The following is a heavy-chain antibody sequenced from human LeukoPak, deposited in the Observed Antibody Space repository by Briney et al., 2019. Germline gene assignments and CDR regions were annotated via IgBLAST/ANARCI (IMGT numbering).Heavy chain of an antibody. J-gene: IGHJ4*02. CDR2: ISSSSSTI. CDR3: ARDHTTYYYDSSGYYY. D-gene: IGHD3-22*01. Sequence: PGGSLRLSCAASGFTFSSYSMNWVRQAPGKGLEWVSSISSSSSTIYYADSVKGRFTISRDNAKNSLYLQMNSLRAEDTAVYYCARDHTTYYYDSSGYYYWGQGTLVTVSS. CDR1: GFTFSSYS. V-gene: IGHV3-48*01.